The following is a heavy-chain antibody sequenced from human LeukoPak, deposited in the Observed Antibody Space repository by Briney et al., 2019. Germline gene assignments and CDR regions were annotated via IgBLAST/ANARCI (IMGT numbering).Heavy chain of an antibody. D-gene: IGHD4-23*01. CDR2: IYYSGST. CDR1: GGSISRYY. Sequence: SETLSLTCTVSGGSISRYYWSWIRQPPGKGLEWIGNIYYSGSTNYNPSLKSRVTISVDTSKNQFSLKLSSVTAADTAVYYCARYYGGNFPGYFDLWGRGTLVTVSS. V-gene: IGHV4-59*12. J-gene: IGHJ2*01. CDR3: ARYYGGNFPGYFDL.